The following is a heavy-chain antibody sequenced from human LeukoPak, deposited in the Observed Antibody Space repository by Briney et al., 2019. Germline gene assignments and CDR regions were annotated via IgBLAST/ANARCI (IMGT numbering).Heavy chain of an antibody. CDR2: INPNSGGT. D-gene: IGHD6-13*01. Sequence: ASVKVSCKASGYTFTGYYMHWVRQAPGQGLEWMGWINPNSGGTNYAQKFQGRVTMTRDTSISTAYMELSRLRSDDTAVYYCARGYSSSWYGEYYYYYYMDVWGKGTTVTVSS. CDR3: ARGYSSSWYGEYYYYYYMDV. J-gene: IGHJ6*03. CDR1: GYTFTGYY. V-gene: IGHV1-2*02.